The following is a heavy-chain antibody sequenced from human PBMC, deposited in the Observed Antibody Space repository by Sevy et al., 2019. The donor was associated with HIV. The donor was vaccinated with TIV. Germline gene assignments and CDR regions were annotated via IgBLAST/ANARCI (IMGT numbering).Heavy chain of an antibody. CDR2: ISLSGGDT. CDR1: GFTFSTYA. CDR3: AKDRVSGTYYTGDFDY. Sequence: GGSLRLSCAASGFTFSTYAMTWVRQAPGKGLEWVSVISLSGGDTYYTDSVKGRFTVSRDNSKNTLYLQMNSRRAEDTAVYYCAKDRVSGTYYTGDFDYWGQGTLVTVSS. V-gene: IGHV3-23*01. D-gene: IGHD3-10*01. J-gene: IGHJ4*02.